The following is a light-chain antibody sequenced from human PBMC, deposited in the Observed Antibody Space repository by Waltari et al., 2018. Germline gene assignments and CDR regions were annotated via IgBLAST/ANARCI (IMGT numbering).Light chain of an antibody. J-gene: IGKJ4*01. CDR3: QQYGTSPPLT. V-gene: IGKV3-20*01. CDR1: QSFSSSH. Sequence: EIVLTQSPGTLSLSPGERATLSCRASQSFSSSHLAWYQQKPGQAPRLLIYGASSRAAGCPDRFSGSGSGTDFTLTISRLEPEDFAVYYCQQYGTSPPLTFGGGTKVEIK. CDR2: GAS.